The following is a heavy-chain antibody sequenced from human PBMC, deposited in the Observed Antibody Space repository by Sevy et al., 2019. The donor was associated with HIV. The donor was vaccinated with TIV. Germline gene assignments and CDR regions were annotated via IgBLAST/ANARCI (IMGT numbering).Heavy chain of an antibody. CDR2: IYYSGST. D-gene: IGHD2-8*01. CDR3: ARATDDIVLMVYAMRYFDY. J-gene: IGHJ4*02. Sequence: SETLSLTCTVSGGSISSGDYYWSWIRQPPGKGLEWIGYIYYSGSTYYNPSLKSRVTISVDTSKNPFSLKLSSVTAADTAVYYCARATDDIVLMVYAMRYFDYWGQGTLVTVSS. CDR1: GGSISSGDYY. V-gene: IGHV4-30-4*01.